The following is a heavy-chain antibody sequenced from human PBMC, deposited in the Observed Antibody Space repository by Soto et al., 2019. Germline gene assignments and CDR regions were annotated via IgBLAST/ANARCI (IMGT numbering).Heavy chain of an antibody. V-gene: IGHV3-66*01. D-gene: IGHD2-15*01. Sequence: EVQLVESGGGLVQPGGSLRLSCAASGFTVSSKYMSWVRQAPGKGLEWVSLIQSGGTTYYADSMKGRFSISRDSSQNMLHLQMARPRAEDTAVHYCARDDILCSSGSCYGVPIDLWGKGTTVTVSS. CDR1: GFTVSSKY. J-gene: IGHJ6*03. CDR2: IQSGGTT. CDR3: ARDDILCSSGSCYGVPIDL.